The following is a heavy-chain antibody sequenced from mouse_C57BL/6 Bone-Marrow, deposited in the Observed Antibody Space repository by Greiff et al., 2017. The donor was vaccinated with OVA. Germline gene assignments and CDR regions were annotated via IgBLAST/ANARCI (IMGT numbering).Heavy chain of an antibody. CDR1: GYTFTDYY. CDR2: INPNNGGT. Sequence: VQLKQSGPELVKPGASVKISCKASGYTFTDYYMNWVKQSHGKSLEWIGDINPNNGGTSYNQKFKGKATLTVDKSSSTAYMELRILTSEDSAVYYCARGGTTVVVRYAMDYWGQGTSVTVSS. D-gene: IGHD1-1*01. V-gene: IGHV1-26*01. J-gene: IGHJ4*01. CDR3: ARGGTTVVVRYAMDY.